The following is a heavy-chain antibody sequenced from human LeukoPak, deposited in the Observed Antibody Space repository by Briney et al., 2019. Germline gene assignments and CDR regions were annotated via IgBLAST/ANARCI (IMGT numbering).Heavy chain of an antibody. Sequence: PSETLSLTCTVSGYSISGGDYWGWIRQPPGKGLEWIASIYHSGSTYYNPSLKSRVTISVDTSKNQFSLKLSSVTAADTAVYYCARDGVGASYMDVWGKGTTVTISS. D-gene: IGHD3-10*01. CDR2: IYHSGST. J-gene: IGHJ6*03. CDR3: ARDGVGASYMDV. CDR1: GYSISGGDY. V-gene: IGHV4-38-2*02.